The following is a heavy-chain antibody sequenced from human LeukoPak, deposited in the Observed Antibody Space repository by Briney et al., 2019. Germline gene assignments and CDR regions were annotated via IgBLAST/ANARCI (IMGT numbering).Heavy chain of an antibody. D-gene: IGHD3-16*01. CDR3: ARFTPGGAFDI. Sequence: SQTLSLTCTVSGGSISSGSYYWSWIRQPAGKGLEWIGRIYTSGSTNYNPSLKSRVTISVDTSKNQFSLKLSSVTAADTAVYYCARFTPGGAFDIWGQGTMVTVSS. CDR2: IYTSGST. J-gene: IGHJ3*02. V-gene: IGHV4-61*02. CDR1: GGSISSGSYY.